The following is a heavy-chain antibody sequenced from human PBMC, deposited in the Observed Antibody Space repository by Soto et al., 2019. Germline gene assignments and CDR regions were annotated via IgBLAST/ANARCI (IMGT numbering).Heavy chain of an antibody. V-gene: IGHV3-11*04. CDR2: ISGSGKDT. CDR3: ARVHLVRTSSYYCGMDV. Sequence: QVQLVESGGGLVKPGESLRLSCAASGFTFSDSYMSWIRQAPGKGLEWISYISGSGKDTFYRDSVKGRFTISRDNAESSLVLQMNSLTVDDTAVYHCARVHLVRTSSYYCGMDVWGPGTTVTVSS. J-gene: IGHJ6*02. D-gene: IGHD6-6*01. CDR1: GFTFSDSY.